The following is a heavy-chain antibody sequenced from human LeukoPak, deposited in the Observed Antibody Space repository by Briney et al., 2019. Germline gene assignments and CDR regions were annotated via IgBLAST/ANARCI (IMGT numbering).Heavy chain of an antibody. J-gene: IGHJ4*02. D-gene: IGHD3-10*01. CDR2: ISSSSSTI. Sequence: GGSLRLSCAASGFTFSSYSMNWVRQAPGKGLEWVSYISSSSSTIYYADSVKGRFTISRDNSKNTLYLQMNSLRAEDTAVYYCAKNQLWFGELSVGPAGSPFDYWGQGTLVTVSS. CDR3: AKNQLWFGELSVGPAGSPFDY. CDR1: GFTFSSYS. V-gene: IGHV3-48*01.